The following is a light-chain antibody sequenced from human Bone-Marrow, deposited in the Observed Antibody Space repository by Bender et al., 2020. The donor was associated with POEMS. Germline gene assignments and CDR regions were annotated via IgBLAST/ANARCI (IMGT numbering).Light chain of an antibody. CDR1: SSDVGKYNT. Sequence: QSALTQPASVSGSPGQSITISCTGTSSDVGKYNTVSWYQQHPGKAPKLILYEGSKRPSGVSNRFSGSKSGNTASLTISGLQAEDEAGYYCCSYVTGASWIFGGGTKLTVL. CDR2: EGS. J-gene: IGLJ2*01. V-gene: IGLV2-23*01. CDR3: CSYVTGASWI.